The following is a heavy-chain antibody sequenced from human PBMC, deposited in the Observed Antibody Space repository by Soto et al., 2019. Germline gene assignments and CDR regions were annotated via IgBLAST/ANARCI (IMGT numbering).Heavy chain of an antibody. CDR2: MSGSSSTT. CDR3: AKNQERELPRVIDF. D-gene: IGHD1-7*01. J-gene: IGHJ4*02. Sequence: EVRLLESGGGLVKPGGSLRLSCATSGLTFSNDAMSWVRQAPGGGLEWVSSMSGSSSTTYYADSVRGRFTISRDRSKNTLYLQISCLRAEDTALYYCAKNQERELPRVIDFWGQGTLVTVSS. CDR1: GLTFSNDA. V-gene: IGHV3-23*01.